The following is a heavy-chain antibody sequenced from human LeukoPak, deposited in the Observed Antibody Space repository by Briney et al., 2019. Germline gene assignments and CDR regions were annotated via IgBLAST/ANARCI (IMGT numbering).Heavy chain of an antibody. J-gene: IGHJ4*03. D-gene: IGHD2-2*01. CDR2: MKQDGSEK. V-gene: IGHV3-7*01. CDR3: AKALVPAEISYYFVP. CDR1: GFTFSAFW. Sequence: GGSLRLSCAASGFTFSAFWMSWVRQAPGKGLEWVAHMKQDGSEKYYVDSVKGRFTISRDNAENKNSLYLHMNSLRAEDTAVYYRAKALVPAEISYYFVPWGQGTLVTAFS.